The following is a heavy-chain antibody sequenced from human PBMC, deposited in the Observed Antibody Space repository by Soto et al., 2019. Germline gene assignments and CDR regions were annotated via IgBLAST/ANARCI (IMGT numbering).Heavy chain of an antibody. Sequence: SWETLSLTCAFHVGSFSGFYWTCIRQPPGKGLEWIGEINHSGSSNYNPPLKSRVTMSLDTSRNQFSLSLNSVTAADTAVYYCARLAGQWYFDRWGRATL. CDR2: INHSGSS. J-gene: IGHJ2*01. V-gene: IGHV4-34*01. CDR1: VGSFSGFY. CDR3: ARLAGQWYFDR.